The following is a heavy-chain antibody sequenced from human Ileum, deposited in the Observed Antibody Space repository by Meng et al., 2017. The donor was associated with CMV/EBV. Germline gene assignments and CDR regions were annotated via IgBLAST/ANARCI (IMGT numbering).Heavy chain of an antibody. Sequence: ASVNVSCKASGYTFTGYYMHWVRQAPGQGLEWMGWINPNSGGTNYAQKFQGRVTMTRDTSISTAYMELSKLRSDDTAVYYCARDSADSSSSRYYYYYGMDVWGQGTTVTVSS. CDR2: INPNSGGT. D-gene: IGHD6-6*01. CDR3: ARDSADSSSSRYYYYYGMDV. CDR1: GYTFTGYY. V-gene: IGHV1-2*02. J-gene: IGHJ6*02.